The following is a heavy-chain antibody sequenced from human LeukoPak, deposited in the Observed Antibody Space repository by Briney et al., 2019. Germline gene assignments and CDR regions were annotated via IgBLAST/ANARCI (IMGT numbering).Heavy chain of an antibody. CDR1: GFTFSSYS. CDR2: ISSSSSYI. CDR3: ARNQFGGNAPHDY. V-gene: IGHV3-21*01. J-gene: IGHJ4*02. D-gene: IGHD4-23*01. Sequence: NAGGSLRLSCAASGFTFSSYSMNWVRQAPGKGLEWVSSISSSSSYIYYADSVKGRFTISRDNAKNSLYLQMNSLRAEDTAVYYCARNQFGGNAPHDYWGQGTLVTATS.